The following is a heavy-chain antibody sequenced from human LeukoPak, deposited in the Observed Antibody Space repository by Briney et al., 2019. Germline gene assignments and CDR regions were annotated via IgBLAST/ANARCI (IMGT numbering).Heavy chain of an antibody. V-gene: IGHV3-21*01. CDR1: GFTFSDYS. D-gene: IGHD2-15*01. J-gene: IGHJ6*03. Sequence: GGSLRLSCAASGFTFSDYSMTWVRQAPGKGLEWVSSITPSSTYIYYADSVKGRFTISRDNAKNSLYLQMNSLRAEDTAVYYCARELGGLGYYYYYMDVWGKGTTVTISS. CDR3: ARELGGLGYYYYYMDV. CDR2: ITPSSTYI.